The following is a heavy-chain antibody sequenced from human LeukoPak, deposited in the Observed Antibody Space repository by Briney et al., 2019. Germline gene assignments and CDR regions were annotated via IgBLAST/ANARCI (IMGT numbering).Heavy chain of an antibody. D-gene: IGHD2-15*01. CDR2: IYYSGST. V-gene: IGHV4-59*01. CDR3: AREKDLSRWFDP. Sequence: PSETLSLTCTVSGGSISSYYWSWIRQPLGKGLEWIGYIYYSGSTNYNPSLKSRVTISVDTSKNQFSLKLSSVTAADTAVYYCAREKDLSRWFDPWGQGTLVTVSS. J-gene: IGHJ5*02. CDR1: GGSISSYY.